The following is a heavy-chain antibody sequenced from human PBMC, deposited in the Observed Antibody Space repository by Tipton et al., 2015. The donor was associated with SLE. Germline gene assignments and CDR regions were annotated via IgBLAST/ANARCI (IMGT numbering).Heavy chain of an antibody. Sequence: SLRLSCAASGFIFSSDRMNWVRQAPGKGLEWVSSISSSGDYIYYADSVKGRFTISRDNAKNSLFLQMNSLRAEDTAVYHCASGRDLLYWGQGTLVTVSS. V-gene: IGHV3-21*01. CDR3: ASGRDLLY. J-gene: IGHJ4*02. CDR2: ISSSGDYI. CDR1: GFIFSSDR.